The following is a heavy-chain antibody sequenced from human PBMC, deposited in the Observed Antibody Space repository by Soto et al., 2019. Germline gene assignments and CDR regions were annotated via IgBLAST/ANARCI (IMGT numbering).Heavy chain of an antibody. CDR1: GYTFTDYA. CDR2: MNAGVGNT. V-gene: IGHV1-3*01. Sequence: HVELVQSGADVKKPGASVTISCKASGYTFTDYALHWVRQAPGQRLEWMGWMNAGVGNTLYSQKFQGRITVTRDTSASTAYMELNSLKSEDTAIYYCARDTGYTFGSLNYWGPGTLVTVSS. CDR3: ARDTGYTFGSLNY. J-gene: IGHJ4*02. D-gene: IGHD5-18*01.